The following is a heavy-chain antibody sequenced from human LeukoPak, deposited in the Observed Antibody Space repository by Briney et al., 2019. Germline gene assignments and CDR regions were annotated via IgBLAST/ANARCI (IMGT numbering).Heavy chain of an antibody. CDR1: GFTFSSYG. Sequence: GGSLRLSCAASGFTFSSYGMHWVSQAPGKGLEWVAVIWYDGSNKYYADSVKGQFTISRDNSKNTLYLQMNSLRAEDTAVYYCARSQPTVVPAAMGSWGQGTLVTVSS. D-gene: IGHD2-2*01. CDR2: IWYDGSNK. CDR3: ARSQPTVVPAAMGS. J-gene: IGHJ5*02. V-gene: IGHV3-33*01.